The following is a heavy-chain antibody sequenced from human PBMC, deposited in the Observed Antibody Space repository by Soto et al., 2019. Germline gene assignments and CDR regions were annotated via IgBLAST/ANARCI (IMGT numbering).Heavy chain of an antibody. D-gene: IGHD3-10*01. CDR3: ARLVYDTRLNYMYFDF. Sequence: QVKLQESGPGLATPSGTLSLTCAVSGVYISSGNWWTWVRQSPQRGLEYIGEIFHDGTANYYPSFYRRVSISVDTSKNQFSLKLTSVTAADTAIYFCARLVYDTRLNYMYFDFWGQGTLVTVSS. J-gene: IGHJ4*02. V-gene: IGHV4-4*02. CDR2: IFHDGTA. CDR1: GVYISSGNW.